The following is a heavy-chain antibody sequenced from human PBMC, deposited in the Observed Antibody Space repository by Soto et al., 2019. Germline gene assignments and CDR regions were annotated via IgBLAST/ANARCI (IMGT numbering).Heavy chain of an antibody. J-gene: IGHJ4*02. Sequence: EVQLLESGGGLVQPGGSLRLSCAVSGYTFSNYAMSWVRQAPGKGLEWVSVISGSGGSTFYADSVKGRFTISRDNSKKTLHLQMNSLRAEDTAVYYCAKDSGSSGLFDYWGQGTLVAVSS. CDR2: ISGSGGST. V-gene: IGHV3-23*01. CDR1: GYTFSNYA. D-gene: IGHD5-12*01. CDR3: AKDSGSSGLFDY.